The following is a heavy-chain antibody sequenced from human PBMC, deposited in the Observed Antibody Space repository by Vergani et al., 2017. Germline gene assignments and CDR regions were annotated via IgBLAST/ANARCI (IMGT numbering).Heavy chain of an antibody. V-gene: IGHV3-23*01. CDR2: ISGSGGST. CDR3: AKAGIVGATHGRYYFDY. CDR1: GFTFSSYA. Sequence: EVQLLESGGGLVQPGGSLRLSCAASGFTFSSYAMSWVRQAPGKGLEWVSAISGSGGSTYYADSVKGRFTISRDNSKTTLYLQMNSLRAEDTAVYYCAKAGIVGATHGRYYFDYWGQGTLVTVSS. J-gene: IGHJ4*02. D-gene: IGHD1-26*01.